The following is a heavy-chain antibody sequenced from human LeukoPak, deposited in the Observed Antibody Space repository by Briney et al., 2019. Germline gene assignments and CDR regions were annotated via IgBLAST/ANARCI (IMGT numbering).Heavy chain of an antibody. Sequence: PSETLSLTCTASGGSISRYYRSWIRQPPRKGLEWIGYIYYGGSTNYNASLKSRVTISLDTSKNQSSLKLSSETAADTAVYYCARQAGYLEDYFDNWGQGTLVTVSS. CDR2: IYYGGST. V-gene: IGHV4-59*01. CDR3: ARQAGYLEDYFDN. D-gene: IGHD5-18*01. CDR1: GGSISRYY. J-gene: IGHJ4*02.